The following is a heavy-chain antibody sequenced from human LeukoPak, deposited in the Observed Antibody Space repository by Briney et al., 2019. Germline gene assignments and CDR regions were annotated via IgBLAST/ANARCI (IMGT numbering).Heavy chain of an antibody. D-gene: IGHD6-19*01. CDR1: GGSISSYY. CDR3: ARDSSVAVAGRRYYYYYYGMDV. CDR2: IHYSGST. V-gene: IGHV4-59*01. Sequence: SETLSLTCTVSGGSISSYYWSWIRQPPGKGLEWIGYIHYSGSTNYNPSLKSRVTISVDTSKNQFSLKLSSVTAADTAVYYCARDSSVAVAGRRYYYYYYGMDVWGQGTTVTVSS. J-gene: IGHJ6*02.